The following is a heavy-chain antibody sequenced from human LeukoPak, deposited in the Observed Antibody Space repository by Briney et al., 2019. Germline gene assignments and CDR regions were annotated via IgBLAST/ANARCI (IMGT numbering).Heavy chain of an antibody. V-gene: IGHV1-46*01. CDR1: GYTFTSYY. Sequence: GASVKVSCKASGYTFTSYYMHWVRRAPGQGLEWMGIINPSGGSTSYAQKFQGRVTMTRDTSTSTVYMELSSLRSEDTAVYYCARPTRYYYDSSGYSVPGGLDYWGQGTLVTVSS. J-gene: IGHJ4*02. D-gene: IGHD3-22*01. CDR2: INPSGGST. CDR3: ARPTRYYYDSSGYSVPGGLDY.